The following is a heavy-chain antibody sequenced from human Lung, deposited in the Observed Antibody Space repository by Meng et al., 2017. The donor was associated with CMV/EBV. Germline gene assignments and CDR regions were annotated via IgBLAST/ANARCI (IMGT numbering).Heavy chain of an antibody. CDR1: GGSISSSSYY. D-gene: IGHD3-22*01. J-gene: IGHJ4*02. CDR3: ASVLTYYYDSSGYQPFYFDY. V-gene: IGHV4-39*01. Sequence: SXTLSLXCTVSGGSISSSSYYWGWIRQPPGKGLEWIGSIYYSGSTYYNPSLKSRVTISVDTSKNQFSLKLSSVTAADTDVYYCASVLTYYYDSSGYQPFYFDYWXQGTLVTVSS. CDR2: IYYSGST.